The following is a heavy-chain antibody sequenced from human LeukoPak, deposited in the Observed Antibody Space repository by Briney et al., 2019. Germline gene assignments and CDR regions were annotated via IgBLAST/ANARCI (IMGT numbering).Heavy chain of an antibody. D-gene: IGHD3-22*01. CDR3: ATQPLARSSGYSNWFDP. V-gene: IGHV4-38-2*02. Sequence: SETLSLTCTVSGYSISSGYYWGWIRQPPGKGLEWIGSIYHSGSTYYNPSLKSRVTISVDTSKNQFSLKLSSVTAADTAVYYCATQPLARSSGYSNWFDPWGQGTLVTVSS. J-gene: IGHJ5*02. CDR2: IYHSGST. CDR1: GYSISSGYY.